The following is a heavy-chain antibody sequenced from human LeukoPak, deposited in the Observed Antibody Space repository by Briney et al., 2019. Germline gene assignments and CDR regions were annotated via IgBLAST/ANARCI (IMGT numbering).Heavy chain of an antibody. Sequence: AGSLRLSCAASGFTFSSYAMSWVRQAPGKGLEWVSAISGSGGSTYYADSVKGRSTISRDNSKNTLYLQMNSLRAEDTAVYYCAKVMIVVVITTTGCFDYWGQGTLVTVSS. J-gene: IGHJ4*02. D-gene: IGHD3-22*01. CDR3: AKVMIVVVITTTGCFDY. CDR1: GFTFSSYA. CDR2: ISGSGGST. V-gene: IGHV3-23*01.